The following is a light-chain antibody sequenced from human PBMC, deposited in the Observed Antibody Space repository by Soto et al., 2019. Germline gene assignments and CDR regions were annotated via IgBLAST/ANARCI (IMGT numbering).Light chain of an antibody. Sequence: EIVLSQSHGTLSLSPGVRATLSCRAIQSVSSNYLAWYQQKPGQAPRLLIYGASSRATGIPDRFSGSGSGTDFTLTISRLEPEDFAVYYCQQYYGSPGITFGQGTRLEIK. CDR3: QQYYGSPGIT. V-gene: IGKV3-20*01. CDR2: GAS. CDR1: QSVSSNY. J-gene: IGKJ5*01.